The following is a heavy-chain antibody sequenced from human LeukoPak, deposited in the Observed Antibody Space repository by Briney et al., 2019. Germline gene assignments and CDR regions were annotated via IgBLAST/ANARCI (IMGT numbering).Heavy chain of an antibody. Sequence: SETLSLTCTVSGASMRSYYWNWIRQPPGKGLEWIGYMYYSGSTNYNPSLKSRVTISLDTSRSEVSLKLSSVTAADTAVYYCARQQASTWNGDWFDPWGQGILVTVSS. CDR3: ARQQASTWNGDWFDP. CDR2: MYYSGST. J-gene: IGHJ5*02. CDR1: GASMRSYY. D-gene: IGHD1-1*01. V-gene: IGHV4-59*08.